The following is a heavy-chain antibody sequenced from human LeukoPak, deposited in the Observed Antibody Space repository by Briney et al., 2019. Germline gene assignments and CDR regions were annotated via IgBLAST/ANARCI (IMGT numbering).Heavy chain of an antibody. V-gene: IGHV4-59*01. Sequence: SETLSLTYTVSGDSISSYYWSWIRQPPGKGLEWIGYIYYSGNTNYNPSLKSRVTISVDTSKNQFSLKLSSVTAADTAVYYCARGIIVGATWGENDNWFDPWGQGTLVIVSS. J-gene: IGHJ5*02. D-gene: IGHD1-26*01. CDR1: GDSISSYY. CDR2: IYYSGNT. CDR3: ARGIIVGATWGENDNWFDP.